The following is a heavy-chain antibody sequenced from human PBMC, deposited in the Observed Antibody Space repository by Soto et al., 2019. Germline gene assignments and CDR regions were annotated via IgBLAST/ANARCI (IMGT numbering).Heavy chain of an antibody. J-gene: IGHJ6*02. D-gene: IGHD3-10*01. CDR2: IIPIFGTA. CDR3: ARARAYYYGSGSYYYYYGMDV. V-gene: IGHV1-69*01. Sequence: QVQLVQSGAEVKQPGSSVKVSCKASGGTFSSYAISWVRQAPGQGLEWMGGIIPIFGTANYAQKFQGRVTITADESTSTAYMELSSLRSEDTAVYYCARARAYYYGSGSYYYYYGMDVWGQGTTVTVSS. CDR1: GGTFSSYA.